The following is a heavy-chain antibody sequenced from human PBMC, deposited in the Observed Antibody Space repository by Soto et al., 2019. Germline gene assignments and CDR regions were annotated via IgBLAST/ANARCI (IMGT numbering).Heavy chain of an antibody. V-gene: IGHV3-30*02. J-gene: IGHJ4*02. D-gene: IGHD3-10*01. CDR3: AKDRNVLLWFGALDY. Sequence: GGSLRLSCATSGFTFSNYGIHWVRQAPGKGLEWVAVKWFFASGGNEYYADSVKGRFTISRDNSKNTLYLQMNSLRAEDTAVYYCAKDRNVLLWFGALDYWGQGTLVTVSS. CDR1: GFTFSNYG. CDR2: KWFFASGGNE.